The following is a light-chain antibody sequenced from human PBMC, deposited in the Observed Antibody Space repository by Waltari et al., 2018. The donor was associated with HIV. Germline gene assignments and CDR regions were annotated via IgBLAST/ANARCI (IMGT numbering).Light chain of an antibody. CDR2: DNN. CDR3: GTYDSSLGAVI. V-gene: IGLV1-51*01. CDR1: RYNIGNSF. Sequence: QSMLTQPPSVSAAPGQKATISCSGTRYNIGNSFVSWYQQLPGTAPKLLIYDNNKRPSGVPDRCSGSKSGTSATLDSTGLQTGDEAEYFCGTYDSSLGAVIFGGGTKLTV. J-gene: IGLJ2*01.